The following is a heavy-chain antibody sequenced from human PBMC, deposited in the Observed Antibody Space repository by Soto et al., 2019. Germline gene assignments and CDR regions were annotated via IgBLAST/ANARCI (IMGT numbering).Heavy chain of an antibody. CDR3: ARDPDTSSKIDY. V-gene: IGHV3-11*01. D-gene: IGHD2-2*01. CDR2: ISSSGGAL. J-gene: IGHJ4*02. CDR1: GFTFSDHY. Sequence: QVQLVESGGGLVKPGGSLRLSCAASGFTFSDHYMSWVRQAPGKGLEWISYISSSGGALYYADSVKGRFTISRDNAKNSLYLQMNSLRAEDKAVYYCARDPDTSSKIDYWGQGTRVTVSS.